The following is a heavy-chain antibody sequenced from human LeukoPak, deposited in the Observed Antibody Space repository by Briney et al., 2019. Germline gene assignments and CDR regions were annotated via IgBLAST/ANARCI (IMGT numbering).Heavy chain of an antibody. CDR1: GFTFSNYW. Sequence: GGSLRLSCAASGFTFSNYWMSRVRQAPGKGLEWVANIKQDGSEKYYVDSVKGRFTISRDNAKNSLYLQMNSLRAEDTAVYYCARDGAAFSGYDWYYYMDVWGKGTTVTVSS. V-gene: IGHV3-7*01. CDR2: IKQDGSEK. CDR3: ARDGAAFSGYDWYYYMDV. D-gene: IGHD5-12*01. J-gene: IGHJ6*03.